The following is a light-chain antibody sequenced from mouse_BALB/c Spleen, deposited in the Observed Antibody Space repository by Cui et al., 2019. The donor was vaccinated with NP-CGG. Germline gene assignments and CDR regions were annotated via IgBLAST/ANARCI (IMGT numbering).Light chain of an antibody. J-gene: IGLJ1*01. CDR3: ALWYGNHWV. CDR1: TVAVTTSNY. Sequence: QAVVTQESALTTSPGETVTLTCRKITVAVTTSNYANWIQEKPDHLFTGLIGGTDNRVPGVPARFSGSLIGDKAALTITGAQTEDEAIYFCALWYGNHWVFGGGTKLTVL. CDR2: GTD. V-gene: IGLV1*01.